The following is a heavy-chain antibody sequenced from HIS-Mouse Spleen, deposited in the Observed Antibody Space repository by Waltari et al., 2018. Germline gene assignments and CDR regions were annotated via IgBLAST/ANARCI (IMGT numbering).Heavy chain of an antibody. D-gene: IGHD6-19*01. V-gene: IGHV4-59*08. Sequence: QPPGKGLEWIGYIYYIGSTNYNPSLKSRVTISVDTSKNQFSLKLSSVTAADTAVYYCARLVGYSSGWTHAFDIWGQGTMVTVSS. CDR3: ARLVGYSSGWTHAFDI. CDR2: IYYIGST. J-gene: IGHJ3*02.